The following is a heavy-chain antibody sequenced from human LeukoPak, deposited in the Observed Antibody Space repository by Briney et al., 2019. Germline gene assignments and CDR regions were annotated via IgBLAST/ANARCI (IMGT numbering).Heavy chain of an antibody. Sequence: ASVKVSCKASGYTFTGHYIHWVRQATGQGLEWMGWMSPKSGNTDYAQKFQGRVTMTRNTSINTAYLELSSLRSDDTAVYFCARGVGGLGNMDVWGEGTTVIVSS. CDR2: MSPKSGNT. CDR1: GYTFTGHY. D-gene: IGHD3-16*01. J-gene: IGHJ6*03. CDR3: ARGVGGLGNMDV. V-gene: IGHV1-8*02.